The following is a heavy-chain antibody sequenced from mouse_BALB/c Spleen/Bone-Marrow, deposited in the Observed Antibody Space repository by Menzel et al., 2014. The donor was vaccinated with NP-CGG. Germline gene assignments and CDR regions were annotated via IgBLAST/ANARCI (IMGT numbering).Heavy chain of an antibody. CDR3: AFYYGNYGDY. CDR2: IDTSDRYT. D-gene: IGHD2-1*01. J-gene: IGHJ2*01. V-gene: IGHV1-69*01. CDR1: GYTFTDYW. Sequence: QVQLKQSGAELVMPGASVKMSCKASGYTFTDYWMHWVKQRPGQGLEWIGAIDTSDRYTSCNQKFKGKATLTVDESSSTAYMQLSSLTSEDSAVYYCAFYYGNYGDYWGQGTTLTVSS.